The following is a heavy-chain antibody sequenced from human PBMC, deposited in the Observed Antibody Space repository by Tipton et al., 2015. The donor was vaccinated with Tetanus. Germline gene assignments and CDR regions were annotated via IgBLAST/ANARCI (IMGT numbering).Heavy chain of an antibody. J-gene: IGHJ5*02. CDR1: GGSFSGYY. V-gene: IGHV4-34*01. CDR2: INHSGSP. Sequence: TLSLTCAVYGGSFSGYYWSWIRQPPGKGLEWIGEINHSGSPNYNPSLKSRVTISVDTSKNQFSLKMSSATAADTAVYYRARGRWFGESWGQGTLVTVSS. CDR3: ARGRWFGES. D-gene: IGHD3-10*01.